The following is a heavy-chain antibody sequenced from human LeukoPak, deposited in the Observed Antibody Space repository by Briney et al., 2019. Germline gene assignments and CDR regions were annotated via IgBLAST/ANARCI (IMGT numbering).Heavy chain of an antibody. Sequence: SETLSLTCSVSGASIRTNTNFWGWNTSNYWGWIRQPPGKGLEWIGSIHFSGTTYYHPSLQNRLTISVGTSKNQFSLKVTSVTAADTALYYCARQRDTASVGAFDVWGQGTLVTVSS. J-gene: IGHJ3*01. D-gene: IGHD5-18*01. V-gene: IGHV4-39*01. CDR2: IHFSGTT. CDR3: ARQRDTASVGAFDV. CDR1: GASIRTNTNFWGWNTSNY.